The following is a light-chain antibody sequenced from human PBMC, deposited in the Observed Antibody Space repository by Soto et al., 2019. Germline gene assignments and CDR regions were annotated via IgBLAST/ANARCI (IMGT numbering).Light chain of an antibody. CDR1: SSDVGGYNY. Sequence: LTQPASVSGSPGQSITISCTGTSSDVGGYNYVSWYQQHPGKAPKLMIYDVSNRPSGVSNRFSGSKSGNTASLTISGLQAEDEADYYCSSYASSSPYVFGTGTKVTVL. CDR2: DVS. CDR3: SSYASSSPYV. J-gene: IGLJ1*01. V-gene: IGLV2-14*01.